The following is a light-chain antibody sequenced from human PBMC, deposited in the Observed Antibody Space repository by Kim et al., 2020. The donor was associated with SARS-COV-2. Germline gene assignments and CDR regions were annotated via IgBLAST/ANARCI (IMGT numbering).Light chain of an antibody. CDR3: QQYGSSLYT. J-gene: IGKJ2*01. V-gene: IGKV3-20*01. CDR1: QSVSSSY. Sequence: LSPGERATLSCRASQSVSSSYLAWYQQKPGQAPRLLIYGASSRATGIPDRFSGSGSGTDFTLTISRLEPEDFAVYYCQQYGSSLYTLGQGTKLVI. CDR2: GAS.